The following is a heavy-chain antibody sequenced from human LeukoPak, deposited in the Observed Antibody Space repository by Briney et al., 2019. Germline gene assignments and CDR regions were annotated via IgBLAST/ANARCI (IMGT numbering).Heavy chain of an antibody. CDR2: VRYDGSNK. V-gene: IGHV3-30*02. D-gene: IGHD4-17*01. Sequence: GGSLRLSCAASGFTFSSYGMHWVRQAPGKGLEWEAFVRYDGSNKYYADSVKGRFTISRDNSKNTLYLQMNSLRAEDTAVYYCAKGDYGDSYNWFDPWGQGTLVTVSS. CDR3: AKGDYGDSYNWFDP. CDR1: GFTFSSYG. J-gene: IGHJ5*02.